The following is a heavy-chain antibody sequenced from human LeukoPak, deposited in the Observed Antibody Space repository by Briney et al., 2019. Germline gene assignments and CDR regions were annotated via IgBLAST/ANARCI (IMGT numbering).Heavy chain of an antibody. CDR1: GGSFSGYY. Sequence: PSETLSLTCAVYGGSFSGYYWSWIRQPPGKGLEWIGEINHSGSTNYNPSLKSRVTISVDTSKNQFSLKLSSVTAADTAVYYCARGRTVTTTPRRSFDLWGRGTLVTVSS. CDR3: ARGRTVTTTPRRSFDL. D-gene: IGHD4-17*01. CDR2: INHSGST. V-gene: IGHV4-34*01. J-gene: IGHJ2*01.